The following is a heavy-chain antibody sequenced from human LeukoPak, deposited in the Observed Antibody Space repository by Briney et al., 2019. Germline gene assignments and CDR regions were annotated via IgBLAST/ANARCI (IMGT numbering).Heavy chain of an antibody. Sequence: SETLSLTCTVSGGSISSGDYYWSWIRQPPGKGLEWIGYIYYSGSTYYNPSLKSRVTISVDTSKNQFSLKLSSVTAADTAVYYCARHYFDRTAAAGMANWFDPWGQGTLVTVSS. CDR1: GGSISSGDYY. CDR3: ARHYFDRTAAAGMANWFDP. V-gene: IGHV4-30-4*01. J-gene: IGHJ5*02. CDR2: IYYSGST. D-gene: IGHD6-13*01.